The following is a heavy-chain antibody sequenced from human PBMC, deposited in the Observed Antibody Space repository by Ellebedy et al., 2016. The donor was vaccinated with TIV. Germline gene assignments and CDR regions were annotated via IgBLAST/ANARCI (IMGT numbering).Heavy chain of an antibody. Sequence: ASVKVSXKVSGYTLTELSMHWVRQAPGKGLEWMGGFDPEDGETIYAQKFQGRVTMTEDTSTDTAYMELSSLRSEDTAVYYCATAGEQWLVPGQAWFDPWGQGTLVTVSS. V-gene: IGHV1-24*01. CDR1: GYTLTELS. CDR2: FDPEDGET. CDR3: ATAGEQWLVPGQAWFDP. D-gene: IGHD6-19*01. J-gene: IGHJ5*02.